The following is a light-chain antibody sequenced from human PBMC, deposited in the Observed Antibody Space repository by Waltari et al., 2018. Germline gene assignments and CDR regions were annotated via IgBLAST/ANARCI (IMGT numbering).Light chain of an antibody. CDR1: SSDVGGYNY. CDR2: DVS. CDR3: CSYAGSYTWV. V-gene: IGLV2-11*01. J-gene: IGLJ3*02. Sequence: QSALTQPRSVSGSPGQSVTISCTGTSSDVGGYNYVSWYQQHPGKAPKLMIYDVSKRPSGVPDGFSDSKSGNAASLTISGLQAEDEADYYCCSYAGSYTWVFGGGTKLTVL.